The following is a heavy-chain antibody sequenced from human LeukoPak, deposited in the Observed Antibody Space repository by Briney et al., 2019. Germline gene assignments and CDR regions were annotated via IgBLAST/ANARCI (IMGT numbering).Heavy chain of an antibody. V-gene: IGHV3-23*01. Sequence: SGGSLSLSCAVSGFTFSSYAMSWVRQAPGKGLEWVSAISGSGGNTYYADSVKGRFTISRDNSKNTLYLQMNSLRAEDTAVYYCAKEDPNCSSTSCYSYYYYGMDVWGQGTTVTVSS. D-gene: IGHD2-2*01. CDR1: GFTFSSYA. CDR2: ISGSGGNT. J-gene: IGHJ6*02. CDR3: AKEDPNCSSTSCYSYYYYGMDV.